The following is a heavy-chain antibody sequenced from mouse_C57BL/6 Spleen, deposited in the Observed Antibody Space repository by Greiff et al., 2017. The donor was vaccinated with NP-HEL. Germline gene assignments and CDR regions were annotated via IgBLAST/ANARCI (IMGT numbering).Heavy chain of an antibody. D-gene: IGHD2-5*01. CDR3: RASNYLFDD. J-gene: IGHJ2*01. V-gene: IGHV6-3*01. Sequence: EVHLVESGGGLVQPGGSMKLSCVASGFTFSNYWMNWVRQSPEKGLEWVAKISLKSDNYATHYAESVKGRFTISRDASKSIVYLQMNNLRAEDTGIYYCRASNYLFDDWGQGTTLTVSS. CDR1: GFTFSNYW. CDR2: ISLKSDNYAT.